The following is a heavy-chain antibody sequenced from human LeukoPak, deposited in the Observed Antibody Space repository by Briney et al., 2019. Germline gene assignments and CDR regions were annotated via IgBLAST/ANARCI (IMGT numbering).Heavy chain of an antibody. CDR2: INPSGGST. CDR1: GYTFTSYY. CDR3: ARDPAYCGGDCLSGIDY. V-gene: IGHV1-46*01. Sequence: ASVKVSCKASGYTFTSYYMHWVRQAPGQGPEWMGIINPSGGSTSYAQKFQGRVTMTRDTSTSTVYMELSSLRSEDTAVYYCARDPAYCGGDCLSGIDYWGQGTLVTVSS. D-gene: IGHD2-21*02. J-gene: IGHJ4*02.